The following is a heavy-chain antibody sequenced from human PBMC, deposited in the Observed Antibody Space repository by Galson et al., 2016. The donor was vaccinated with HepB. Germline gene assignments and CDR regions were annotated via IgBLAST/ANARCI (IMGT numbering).Heavy chain of an antibody. J-gene: IGHJ6*02. CDR3: ARGPTPAGSCYPHRLAAHGMDA. CDR1: GFNVKTNY. V-gene: IGHV3-53*05. D-gene: IGHD2-2*01. CDR2: IYACGTT. Sequence: SLRLSCAVSGFNVKTNYMSWVRHSQRKGLEWVSLIYACGTTHYSDSVKGRFNIFRDESKNTLYLQMNSLTSDDSGVYYCARGPTPAGSCYPHRLAAHGMDAWGQGITVTVSS.